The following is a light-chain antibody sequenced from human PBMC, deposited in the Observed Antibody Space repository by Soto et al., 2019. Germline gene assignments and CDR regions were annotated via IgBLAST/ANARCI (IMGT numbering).Light chain of an antibody. J-gene: IGKJ1*01. CDR1: QSLNSFY. Sequence: EIVLMQSPGTLSLSQGERAILSCRASQSLNSFYLAWYQQKPGQAPRLLIYGSSNRATGIPDRFSGSGSGTDFTLTISRLDPEDFAVYYCQQYDISPRTFGQGTKVDIK. CDR3: QQYDISPRT. CDR2: GSS. V-gene: IGKV3-20*01.